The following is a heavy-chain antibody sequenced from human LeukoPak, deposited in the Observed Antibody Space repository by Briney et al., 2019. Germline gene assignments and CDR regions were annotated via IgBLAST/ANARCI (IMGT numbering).Heavy chain of an antibody. V-gene: IGHV3-23*01. Sequence: PGGSLRLSCAASGFTFSSYAMSWVRQAPGKGLEWVSAISGSGGSTYYADSVKGRFTISRDNSKNTLYLQMNSLRAEDTAVYYCAKDLNYYDSGGYYAYWGQGTLVTVSS. CDR3: AKDLNYYDSGGYYAY. J-gene: IGHJ4*02. D-gene: IGHD3-22*01. CDR1: GFTFSSYA. CDR2: ISGSGGST.